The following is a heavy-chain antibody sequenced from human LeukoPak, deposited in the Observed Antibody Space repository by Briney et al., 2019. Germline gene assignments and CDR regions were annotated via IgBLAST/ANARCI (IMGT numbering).Heavy chain of an antibody. CDR2: IHYRGST. CDR1: GGSINGYY. D-gene: IGHD6-19*01. Sequence: SETLSLTCTVSGGSINGYYWNWIRQAPGKGLEWIGCIHYRGSTNYNPSLKSRVTISVDTSENQFSLKLSSVTAADTAVYYCAAEFDNEQWLDWDYWGRGTLVTVSS. J-gene: IGHJ4*02. CDR3: AAEFDNEQWLDWDY. V-gene: IGHV4-59*01.